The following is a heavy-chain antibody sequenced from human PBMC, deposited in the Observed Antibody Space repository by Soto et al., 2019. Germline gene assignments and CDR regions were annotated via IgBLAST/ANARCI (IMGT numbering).Heavy chain of an antibody. D-gene: IGHD3-10*01. CDR3: ARSPSLFIDY. CDR2: INASNGNI. V-gene: IGHV1-3*05. J-gene: IGHJ4*02. CDR1: GYTFTSYT. Sequence: QVQLVQSGAEEKKPGASVKVSCKASGYTFTSYTMNWVRQAPGQRLEWMGWINASNGNIKYSEKFQGRVTITRDTSASTAYMELSSLRSEDTAVYYCARSPSLFIDYWGQGTLVTVSS.